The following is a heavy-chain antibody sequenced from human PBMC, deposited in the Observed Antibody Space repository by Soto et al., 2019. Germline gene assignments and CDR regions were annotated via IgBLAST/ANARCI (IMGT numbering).Heavy chain of an antibody. D-gene: IGHD2-8*01. CDR2: INPKSGGT. CDR1: GYSFTDYH. J-gene: IGHJ6*02. V-gene: IGHV1-2*04. CDR3: ARGDSTDCSNGVCSFFYNHYFGV. Sequence: GASVKVSCKASGYSFTDYHIHWVRQAPGQGLEWLGRINPKSGGTSTAQKFQGWVTMTTDTSISTASMELTRLTSDDTAIYYCARGDSTDCSNGVCSFFYNHYFGVWRQVTTFTVCS.